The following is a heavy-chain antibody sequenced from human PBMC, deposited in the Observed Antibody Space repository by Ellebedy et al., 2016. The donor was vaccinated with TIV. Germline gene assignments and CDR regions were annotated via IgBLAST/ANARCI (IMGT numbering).Heavy chain of an antibody. CDR2: IAHDGSIR. J-gene: IGHJ4*02. Sequence: PGGSLRLSCLGSGFTFSEYSIHWVRQAPGEGLEWVAIIAHDGSIRHYADSVKGRFTVSRDNSKNTLYLQMDSLRPEDTSVYYCTKEISVRSSSGWPLDYWGQGTLVTVPS. CDR1: GFTFSEYS. CDR3: TKEISVRSSSGWPLDY. V-gene: IGHV3-30*18. D-gene: IGHD6-19*01.